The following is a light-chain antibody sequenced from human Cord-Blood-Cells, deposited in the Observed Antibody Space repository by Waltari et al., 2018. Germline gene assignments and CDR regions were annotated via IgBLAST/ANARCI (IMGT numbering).Light chain of an antibody. CDR2: QDS. J-gene: IGLJ1*01. V-gene: IGLV3-1*01. CDR1: TLGDHY. Sequence: SYELTQPPPVPVSPGQTASITCSGDTLGDHYARWYQQKPGQSPVLVIYQDSKRPSGIPERVSGSNSGNTATLTISGTQAMDEADYYCQAWDSSTASYVFGTGTKVTVL. CDR3: QAWDSSTASYV.